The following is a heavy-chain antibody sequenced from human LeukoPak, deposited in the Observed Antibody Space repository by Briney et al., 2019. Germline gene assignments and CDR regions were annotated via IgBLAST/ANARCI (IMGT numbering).Heavy chain of an antibody. CDR1: GFTFSSYA. CDR3: ARAVSTTGNDY. D-gene: IGHD4-11*01. J-gene: IGHJ4*02. Sequence: GGSLRLSCAASGFTFSSYAMSWVRQAPGKGLEWVSAISGSGGITSYADSVKGRFTISRDNAKNSLYLQMNSLRAEDTAVYYCARAVSTTGNDYWGQGTLVTVSS. V-gene: IGHV3-23*01. CDR2: ISGSGGIT.